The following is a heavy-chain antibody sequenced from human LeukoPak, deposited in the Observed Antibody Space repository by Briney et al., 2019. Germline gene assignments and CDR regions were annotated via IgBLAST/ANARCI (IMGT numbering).Heavy chain of an antibody. D-gene: IGHD4-17*01. CDR2: ISWNSGSI. CDR3: AKDVAPDYGDYYYYGMDV. Sequence: GGSLRLSCAASGFTFDDYAMHWVRQAPGKGLEWVSGISWNSGSIGYADSAKGRFTISRDNAKNSLYLQMNSLSAEDTALYYCAKDVAPDYGDYYYYGMDVWGQGTTVTVSS. V-gene: IGHV3-9*01. J-gene: IGHJ6*02. CDR1: GFTFDDYA.